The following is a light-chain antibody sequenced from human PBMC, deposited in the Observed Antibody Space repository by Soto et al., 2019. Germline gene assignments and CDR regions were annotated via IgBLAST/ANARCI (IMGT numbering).Light chain of an antibody. CDR3: FSYTHSAYV. CDR2: DVS. V-gene: IGLV2-11*01. Sequence: QSVLTQPRSVSGSPGQSVTISCTGTSSDVGAYNYVSWYQQHPAKAPNLMNYDVSKRPSGVPDRFSGFNSCNSASLSISELQTEDKGDYYCFSYTHSAYVFGTGTKVTFL. CDR1: SSDVGAYNY. J-gene: IGLJ1*01.